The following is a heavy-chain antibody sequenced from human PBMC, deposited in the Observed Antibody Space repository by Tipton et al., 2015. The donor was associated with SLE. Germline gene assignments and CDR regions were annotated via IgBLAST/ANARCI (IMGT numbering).Heavy chain of an antibody. D-gene: IGHD1-14*01. V-gene: IGHV4-34*01. CDR3: ASARRDLDSYYYYYYYMDV. CDR2: INHGGST. CDR1: GGSFSVYY. J-gene: IGHJ6*03. Sequence: TLSLTCAVYGGSFSVYYWTWIRQPPGKGLEWIGEINHGGSTNYNPSLKSRVTISIDTSKNQFSLKLSSVTAADTAVYYCASARRDLDSYYYYYYYMDVWGKGTTVTVSS.